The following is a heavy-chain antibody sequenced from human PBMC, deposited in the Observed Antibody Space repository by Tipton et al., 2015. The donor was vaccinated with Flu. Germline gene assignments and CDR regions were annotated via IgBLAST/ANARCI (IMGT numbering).Heavy chain of an antibody. J-gene: IGHJ2*01. CDR1: GGSISSGSHY. CDR2: IYYSGTT. V-gene: IGHV4-39*02. CDR3: TRPSEWGSPYATGYFDL. Sequence: TLSLTCTVSGGSISSGSHYWGWIRQSPGKGLEWIGSIYYSGTTSYNPSLESRVAVSVDTSKNHFSLRLTSATAADTAVYYCTRPSEWGSPYATGYFDLWGRGTLVTVSS. D-gene: IGHD1-26*01.